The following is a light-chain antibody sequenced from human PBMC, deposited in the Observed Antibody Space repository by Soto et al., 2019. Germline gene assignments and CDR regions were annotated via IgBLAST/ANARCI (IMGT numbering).Light chain of an antibody. CDR1: QSISYY. CDR2: GAS. Sequence: DIQMTQSPSSLSASVGDRVTITCRASQSISYYLNWYQQKPGKAPKVLISGASTLHNGVPSRFSGRGSGTDFTLTISSLQPEDVATYYCQQSLSTLLTFGGGTKVDIK. CDR3: QQSLSTLLT. J-gene: IGKJ4*01. V-gene: IGKV1-39*01.